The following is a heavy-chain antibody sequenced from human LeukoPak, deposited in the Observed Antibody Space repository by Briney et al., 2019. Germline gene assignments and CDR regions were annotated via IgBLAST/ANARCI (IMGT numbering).Heavy chain of an antibody. J-gene: IGHJ3*02. V-gene: IGHV4-39*01. CDR3: ARACRSTSCYKGAFDI. Sequence: SETLSLTCTVSGGSISSSSYYWGWIRQPSGKGLEWIGSIYYSGSTYYNPSLKSRVTISVDTSKNQFSLKLSSVTAADTAVYYCARACRSTSCYKGAFDIWGQGTMVTVSS. CDR2: IYYSGST. CDR1: GGSISSSSYY. D-gene: IGHD2-2*02.